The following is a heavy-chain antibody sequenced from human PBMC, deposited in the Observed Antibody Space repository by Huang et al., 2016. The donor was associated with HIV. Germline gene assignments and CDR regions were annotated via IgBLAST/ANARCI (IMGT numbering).Heavy chain of an antibody. CDR1: GFSLNHKGVG. V-gene: IGHV2-5*02. CDR3: AHIGRLGNYYMDV. J-gene: IGHJ6*03. D-gene: IGHD7-27*01. CDR2: IYWDDDK. Sequence: QITLKESGPTVIKPTQTLTLTCSFSGFSLNHKGVGVGWIRQPPGKALEWLELIYWDDDKRFTPSLKNRITITKDTSKNQVVFTMTNLDPMDTGTYYCAHIGRLGNYYMDVWGNGTTVTVSS.